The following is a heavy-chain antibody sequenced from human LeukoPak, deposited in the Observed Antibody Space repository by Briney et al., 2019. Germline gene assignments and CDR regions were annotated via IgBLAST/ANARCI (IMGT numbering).Heavy chain of an antibody. CDR1: GGSINNGGYY. V-gene: IGHV4-61*08. CDR3: ARVRYSYGIDY. D-gene: IGHD5-18*01. Sequence: PSETLSLTCTVSGGSINNGGYYWSWIRQHPGKGLEWIGYIYYSGSTNYNPSLKSRVTISVDTSKNQFSLKLSSVTAADTAVYYCARVRYSYGIDYWGQGTLVTVSS. J-gene: IGHJ4*02. CDR2: IYYSGST.